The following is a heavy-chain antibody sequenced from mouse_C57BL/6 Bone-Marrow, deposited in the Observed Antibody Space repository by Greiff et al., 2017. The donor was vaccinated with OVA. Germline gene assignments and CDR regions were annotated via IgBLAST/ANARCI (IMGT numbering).Heavy chain of an antibody. D-gene: IGHD2-12*01. J-gene: IGHJ1*03. V-gene: IGHV1-55*01. CDR3: ARPLLRREWYFDV. CDR2: IYPGSGST. Sequence: QVQLKQPGAELVKPGASVKMSCKASGYTFTSYWITWVKQRPGQGLEWIGDIYPGSGSTNYNEKFKSKATLTVDTSSSTAYMQLSSLTSEDSAVYYCARPLLRREWYFDVWGTGTTVTVSS. CDR1: GYTFTSYW.